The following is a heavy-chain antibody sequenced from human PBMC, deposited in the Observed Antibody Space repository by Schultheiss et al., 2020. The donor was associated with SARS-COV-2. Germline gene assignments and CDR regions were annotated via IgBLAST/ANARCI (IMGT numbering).Heavy chain of an antibody. V-gene: IGHV3-66*02. Sequence: GGSLRLSCAASGFTFSSYAMSWVRQAPGKGLEWVSVIYSGGSTYYADSVKGRFTISRDNSKNTLCLQMNSLRAEDTAVYYCAREHLLEGDLYWGQGTLVTVSS. CDR3: AREHLLEGDLY. J-gene: IGHJ4*02. CDR2: IYSGGST. CDR1: GFTFSSYA. D-gene: IGHD3-3*02.